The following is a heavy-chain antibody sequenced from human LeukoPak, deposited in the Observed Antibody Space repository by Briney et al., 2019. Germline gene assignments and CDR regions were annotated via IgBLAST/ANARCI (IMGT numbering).Heavy chain of an antibody. CDR3: VKAHLKLARSSGYFDY. CDR1: GFTFSSYA. V-gene: IGHV3-64D*06. CDR2: ISSNGGST. Sequence: GGSLILSCSASGFTFSSYAMHWVRQAPGKGLEYVSAISSNGGSTYYADSVKGRFTISRDNSKNTLYLQMSSLRAEDAAVYYCVKAHLKLARSSGYFDYWGQGTLVTVSS. J-gene: IGHJ4*02. D-gene: IGHD3-22*01.